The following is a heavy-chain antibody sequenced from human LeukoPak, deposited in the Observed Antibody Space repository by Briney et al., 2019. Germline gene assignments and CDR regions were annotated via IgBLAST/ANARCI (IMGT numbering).Heavy chain of an antibody. CDR1: GFTFSSYS. CDR2: ISSSSSYI. Sequence: GGSLRLSCAASGFTFSSYSMNWVRQAPGKGLEWVSSISSSSSYIYYADSVKGRFTISRDNAKNSLYLQMNSLRAEDTAVYYCAREDCSSTSCYTKAFDIWGQGTMVTVSS. J-gene: IGHJ3*02. CDR3: AREDCSSTSCYTKAFDI. V-gene: IGHV3-21*01. D-gene: IGHD2-2*02.